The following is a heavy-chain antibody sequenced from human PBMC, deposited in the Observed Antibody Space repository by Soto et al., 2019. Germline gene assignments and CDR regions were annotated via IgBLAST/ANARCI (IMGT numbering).Heavy chain of an antibody. J-gene: IGHJ4*02. CDR3: AREATDILTGQTYFDY. D-gene: IGHD3-9*01. CDR1: GFTFSSYS. V-gene: IGHV3-48*02. CDR2: ISSSSSTI. Sequence: GGSLRLSCAASGFTFSSYSMNWVRQAPGKGLEWVSYISSSSSTIYYADSVKGRFTISRDNVKNSLYLQMNSLRDEDTAVYYCAREATDILTGQTYFDYWGQGTLVTVSS.